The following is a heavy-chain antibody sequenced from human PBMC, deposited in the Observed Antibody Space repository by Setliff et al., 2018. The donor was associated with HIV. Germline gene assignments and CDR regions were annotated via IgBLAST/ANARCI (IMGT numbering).Heavy chain of an antibody. CDR3: ARQTWEYYDTLTGYYRSPKNFDS. D-gene: IGHD3-9*01. Sequence: TLSLTCTVPGGSLNRSNYYWGWIRQPPGKGLEWIGTISYTGSTYYDPSLKSRVTISLDTSKNQFFLKLSSVTAPDTAIYYCARQTWEYYDTLTGYYRSPKNFDSWGQGTPVT. CDR2: ISYTGST. J-gene: IGHJ4*02. V-gene: IGHV4-39*01. CDR1: GGSLNRSNYY.